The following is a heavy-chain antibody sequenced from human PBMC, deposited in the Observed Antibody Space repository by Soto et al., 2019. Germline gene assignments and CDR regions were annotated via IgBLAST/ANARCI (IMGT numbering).Heavy chain of an antibody. CDR3: AARYYYGSGSPYYFDY. V-gene: IGHV1-58*01. J-gene: IGHJ4*02. CDR1: GFTFTSSA. Sequence: GASVKVSCKASGFTFTSSAVQWVRQARGQRLEWIGWIVVGSGNTNYAQKFQERVTITRDMSTSTAYMELSSLRSEDTAVYYCAARYYYGSGSPYYFDYWGQGTLVTVYS. CDR2: IVVGSGNT. D-gene: IGHD3-10*01.